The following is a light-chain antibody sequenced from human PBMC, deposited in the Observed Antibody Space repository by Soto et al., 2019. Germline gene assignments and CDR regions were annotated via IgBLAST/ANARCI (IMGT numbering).Light chain of an antibody. Sequence: DIRMTQSLSTLSATVGDRVTITCRASQSISSWLAWYQQKPGKAPKLLIYDASSLESGVPSRFSGSGSGTEFTLTISSLQPDDFATYYCQQYSTYPITFGQGTRLEI. V-gene: IGKV1-5*01. CDR3: QQYSTYPIT. J-gene: IGKJ5*01. CDR2: DAS. CDR1: QSISSW.